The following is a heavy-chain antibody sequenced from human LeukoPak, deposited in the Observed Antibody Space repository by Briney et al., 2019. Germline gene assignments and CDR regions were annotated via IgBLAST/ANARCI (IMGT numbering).Heavy chain of an antibody. J-gene: IGHJ3*02. CDR3: ATGRRWWWADI. V-gene: IGHV3-74*01. CDR2: INSDGSST. CDR1: GFTFSSYW. Sequence: PGGSLRLSCAASGFTFSSYWMHWARQAPGKGLVWVSRINSDGSSTSYADSVKGRFTISRDNAKNTLYLQMNSLRAEDTAVCYCATGRRWWWADIWGQGTMVTVSS. D-gene: IGHD2-21*01.